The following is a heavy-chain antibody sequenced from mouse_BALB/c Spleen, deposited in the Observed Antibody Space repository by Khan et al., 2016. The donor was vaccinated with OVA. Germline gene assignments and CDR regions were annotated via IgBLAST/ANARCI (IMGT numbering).Heavy chain of an antibody. J-gene: IGHJ4*01. V-gene: IGHV9-3-1*01. CDR2: INTYTGEP. CDR1: GYTFTNFG. CDR3: ASPPDFSYTMAY. Sequence: QIQLVQSGPELKKPGETVKISCKASGYTFTNFGMNWVKQAPGKGLEWMGWINTYTGEPTYTDDFKGRFAFSLETSATTAYLQIINLKNEDTATYVFASPPDFSYTMAYWGQGTSVTVSS.